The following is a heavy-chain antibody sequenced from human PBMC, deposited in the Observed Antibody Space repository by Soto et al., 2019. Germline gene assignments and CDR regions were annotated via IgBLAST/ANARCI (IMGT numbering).Heavy chain of an antibody. D-gene: IGHD4-17*01. CDR1: GYTFTSYA. J-gene: IGHJ6*02. Sequence: QVQLVQSGAEVKKPGASVKVSCKASGYTFTSYAMHWVRQAPGQRLEWMGWINAGNGNTKYSQKFQGRVTITRDTSASTAYMELSSLRSEDTAVYYCARAKDCGDYYYYYGMDVWGQGTTVTVSS. CDR2: INAGNGNT. CDR3: ARAKDCGDYYYYYGMDV. V-gene: IGHV1-3*01.